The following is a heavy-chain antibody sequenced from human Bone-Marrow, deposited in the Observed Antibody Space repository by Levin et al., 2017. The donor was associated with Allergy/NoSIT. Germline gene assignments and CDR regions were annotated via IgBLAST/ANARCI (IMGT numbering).Heavy chain of an antibody. CDR3: AKGFRNLLIVGATTNYYYGMDV. CDR2: ISGSGGST. J-gene: IGHJ6*02. D-gene: IGHD1-26*01. Sequence: PGGSLRLSCAASGFTFSSYAMSWVRQAPGKGLEWVSAISGSGGSTYYADSVKGRFTISRDNSKNTLYLQMNSLRAEDTAVYYCAKGFRNLLIVGATTNYYYGMDVWGQGTTVTVSS. CDR1: GFTFSSYA. V-gene: IGHV3-23*01.